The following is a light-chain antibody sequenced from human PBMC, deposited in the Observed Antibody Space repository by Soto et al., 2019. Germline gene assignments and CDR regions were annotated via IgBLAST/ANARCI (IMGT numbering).Light chain of an antibody. Sequence: GLTQSPGTLSLSTGERATLSCRASQSVSSSYLAWYQQKPGQAPRLLIYGASSRATGIPDRFTGSGSGTDFTLTISRLEPEDFAVYYCQQYGSSPLTFGGGTMV. CDR1: QSVSSSY. CDR2: GAS. CDR3: QQYGSSPLT. J-gene: IGKJ4*01. V-gene: IGKV3-20*01.